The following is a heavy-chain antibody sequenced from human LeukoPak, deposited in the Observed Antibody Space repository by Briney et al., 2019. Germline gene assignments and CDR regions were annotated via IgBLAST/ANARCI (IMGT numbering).Heavy chain of an antibody. Sequence: PGGSLRLSCTASGFTFSRYSMNWVRQAPGKGLEGVSTISSISHYIYYADSVKGRFTISRDNAKNSLYLQMSSLRDEDTAVYYCSRDRGRGPPDAFDIWGQGTMVTVSS. J-gene: IGHJ3*02. D-gene: IGHD3-10*01. CDR3: SRDRGRGPPDAFDI. CDR2: ISSISHYI. V-gene: IGHV3-21*01. CDR1: GFTFSRYS.